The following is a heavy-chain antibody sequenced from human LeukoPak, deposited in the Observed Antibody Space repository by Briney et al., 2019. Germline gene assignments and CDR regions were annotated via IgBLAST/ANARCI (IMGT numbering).Heavy chain of an antibody. V-gene: IGHV4-59*01. Sequence: PSETLSLTCKVSGGSISSYYWSWIRQPPRKGLEWIGYIYYSGSTNYNPSLKRRVTISVDTSKNQFSLKLTSVTAADTAVYYCARGSFWFDPWGQGTLVTVSS. J-gene: IGHJ5*02. CDR3: ARGSFWFDP. CDR2: IYYSGST. CDR1: GGSISSYY.